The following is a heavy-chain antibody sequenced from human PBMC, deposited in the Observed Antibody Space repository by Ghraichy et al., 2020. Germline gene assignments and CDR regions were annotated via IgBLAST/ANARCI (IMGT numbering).Heavy chain of an antibody. Sequence: ASVKVSCKASGYTFTGYYMHWVRQAPGQGLEWMGWINPNSGGTNYAQKFQGRVTMTRDTSISTAYMELRRLRSDDTAVYYCARAVLVITVVYYGMDVWGQGTTVTVSS. CDR2: INPNSGGT. CDR1: GYTFTGYY. V-gene: IGHV1-2*02. J-gene: IGHJ6*02. CDR3: ARAVLVITVVYYGMDV. D-gene: IGHD3-22*01.